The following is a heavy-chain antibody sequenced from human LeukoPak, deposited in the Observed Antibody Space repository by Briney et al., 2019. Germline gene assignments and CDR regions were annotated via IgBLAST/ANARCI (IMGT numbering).Heavy chain of an antibody. J-gene: IGHJ4*02. Sequence: SETLSLTCTVSGFSVSDPLSYWGWVRQPPGKGLEWIAEINFIGRTSYNSSLNSRVTMSADTSKNPFSLKMTSLTAADTAVYFCARLTKGRYFDYIFAFWGQGILVTVSS. V-gene: IGHV4-39*01. CDR2: INFIGRT. CDR3: ARLTKGRYFDYIFAF. CDR1: GFSVSDPLSY. D-gene: IGHD3-9*01.